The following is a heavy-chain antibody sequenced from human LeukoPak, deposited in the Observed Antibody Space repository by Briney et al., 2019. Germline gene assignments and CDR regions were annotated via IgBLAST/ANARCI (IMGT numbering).Heavy chain of an antibody. CDR1: GFTFDDYA. CDR3: AKARGGSYSGIEY. J-gene: IGHJ4*02. V-gene: IGHV3-9*01. Sequence: GGSLRLSCTASGFTFDDYAMHWVRQAPGKDLEWVSGISWNSDTLGYADSVKGQFTISRDNAKNSLYLQMDSLRAEDTAFYYCAKARGGSYSGIEYWGQGILVIVSS. D-gene: IGHD1-26*01. CDR2: ISWNSDTL.